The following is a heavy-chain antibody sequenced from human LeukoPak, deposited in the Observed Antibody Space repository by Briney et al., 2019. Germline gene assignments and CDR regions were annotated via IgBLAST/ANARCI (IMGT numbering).Heavy chain of an antibody. V-gene: IGHV1-69*13. CDR2: IIPIFGTA. D-gene: IGHD4-17*01. J-gene: IGHJ6*02. Sequence: ASVKVSCKASGGTFSSYAISWVRQAPGQGLEWMGGIIPIFGTANYAQKFQGRVTITADESTSTAYMELSSLRSEDTAVYYCARDTTVTPFYYSMDVWGQGTTVTVSS. CDR1: GGTFSSYA. CDR3: ARDTTVTPFYYSMDV.